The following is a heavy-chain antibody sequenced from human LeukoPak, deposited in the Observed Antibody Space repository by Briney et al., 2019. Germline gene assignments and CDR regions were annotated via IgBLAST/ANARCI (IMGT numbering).Heavy chain of an antibody. V-gene: IGHV3-30*18. Sequence: GGSLRLSCAASGFTFSSYGMHWVRQAPGKGLEWGAVISYDGSNKYYADSVKGRFTISRDNSKNTLYLQMNSLRAEDTAVYYCAKGLYGIQLWPNSLDYWGQGTLVTVSS. CDR1: GFTFSSYG. D-gene: IGHD5-18*01. CDR2: ISYDGSNK. J-gene: IGHJ4*02. CDR3: AKGLYGIQLWPNSLDY.